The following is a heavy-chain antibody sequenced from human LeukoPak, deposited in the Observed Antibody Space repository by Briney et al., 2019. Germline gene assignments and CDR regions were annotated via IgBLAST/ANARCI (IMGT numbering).Heavy chain of an antibody. CDR2: ISSSSSCI. CDR1: GFTFSSYS. CDR3: ARDGYCSSTSCRPNYYGMDV. D-gene: IGHD2-2*01. Sequence: RGGSLRLSCAASGFTFSSYSMNWVRQAPGKGLEWVSSISSSSSCIYYADSVKGRFTISRDNAKNSLYLQMNSLRAEDTAVYYCARDGYCSSTSCRPNYYGMDVWGQGTTVTVSS. J-gene: IGHJ6*02. V-gene: IGHV3-21*01.